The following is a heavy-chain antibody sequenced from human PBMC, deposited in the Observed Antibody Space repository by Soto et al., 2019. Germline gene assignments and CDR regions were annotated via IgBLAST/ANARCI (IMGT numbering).Heavy chain of an antibody. CDR1: AHSFAPYW. V-gene: IGHV5-51*01. CDR3: ARDLTEMNYGDKAPNSGFNS. J-gene: IGHJ3*02. Sequence: GEFLRSSWTFYAHSFAPYWIGWVRQMPGKGLEWMGVIYPGDSDTRYSPSFEGQVSISADKSTSTAHLQWDSLKASDTATYYCARDLTEMNYGDKAPNSGFNSRGQVQMVLVSS. CDR2: IYPGDSDT. D-gene: IGHD1-26*01.